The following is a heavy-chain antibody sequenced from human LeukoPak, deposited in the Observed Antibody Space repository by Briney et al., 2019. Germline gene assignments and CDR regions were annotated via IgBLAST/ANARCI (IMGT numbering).Heavy chain of an antibody. Sequence: GGSLRLSCAASGFTVSSNYMSWVRQAPGKGLEWVSVIYSGGSTYYADSVKGRFTISRDNSKSTLYLQMNSLRAEDTAVYYCAKTSGYSYYYGLDVWGQGTTVTVSS. V-gene: IGHV3-53*01. CDR1: GFTVSSNY. J-gene: IGHJ6*02. CDR2: IYSGGST. CDR3: AKTSGYSYYYGLDV.